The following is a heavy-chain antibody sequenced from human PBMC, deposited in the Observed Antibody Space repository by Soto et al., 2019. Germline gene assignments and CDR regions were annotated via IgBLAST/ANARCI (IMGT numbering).Heavy chain of an antibody. J-gene: IGHJ3*01. CDR2: LYYSGST. V-gene: IGHV4-59*01. D-gene: IGHD6-19*01. CDR3: ARVPWQWLGGYAFDV. CDR1: GGSINSYY. Sequence: QVQLQESGPGLVKPSETLSLTCTVSGGSINSYYWSWIRQPPGKGLEWIGYLYYSGSTNYNPSLLSRATISVDTSKNQFTLKLSSVTAADTAVDYGARVPWQWLGGYAFDVWGQGTMVTVSS.